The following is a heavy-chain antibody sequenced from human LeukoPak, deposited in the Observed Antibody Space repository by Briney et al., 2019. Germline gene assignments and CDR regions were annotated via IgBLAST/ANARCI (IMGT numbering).Heavy chain of an antibody. CDR3: ARDRGFGELLSDYFYDYVMDV. J-gene: IGHJ6*02. CDR1: GFVFSRYV. V-gene: IGHV3-30*04. Sequence: VRSLRLSCAASGFVFSRYVMHWVRQAPGKGLEWGAVIPYDGSNKYYADSVKGRFTISRDNSKNTLYLQMNSLSAEDTAVYYCARDRGFGELLSDYFYDYVMDVWGQGTTVTVSS. D-gene: IGHD3-10*01. CDR2: IPYDGSNK.